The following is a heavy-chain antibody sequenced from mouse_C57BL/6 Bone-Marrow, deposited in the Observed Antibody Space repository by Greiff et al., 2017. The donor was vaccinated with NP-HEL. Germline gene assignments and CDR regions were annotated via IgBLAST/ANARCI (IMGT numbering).Heavy chain of an antibody. V-gene: IGHV1-15*01. J-gene: IGHJ2*01. CDR2: IDPETGGT. CDR3: TRGGSITTVVFDY. D-gene: IGHD1-1*01. Sequence: VQLQQSGAELVRPGASVTLSCKASGYTFTDYEMHWVKQTPVHGLEWIGAIDPETGGTAYNQKFKGKAILTADNSSSTAYMELRSLTSEYSAVYYCTRGGSITTVVFDYWGQGTTLTVSS. CDR1: GYTFTDYE.